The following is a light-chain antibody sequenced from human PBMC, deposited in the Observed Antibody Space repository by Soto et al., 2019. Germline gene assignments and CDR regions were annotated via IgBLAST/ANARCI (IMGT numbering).Light chain of an antibody. V-gene: IGKV3-20*01. CDR3: QQDGSSLIT. CDR1: RIGSSSY. CDR2: GAC. J-gene: IGKJ5*01. Sequence: ELVLTKSPGTLSLSPGERASLSFRVSRIGSSSYLARYQQKPGQAPRLLIYGACSGATGIPDRFSGSGSGTDFTLTISRLEPEDFAVYYCQQDGSSLITFGQGTRLEIK.